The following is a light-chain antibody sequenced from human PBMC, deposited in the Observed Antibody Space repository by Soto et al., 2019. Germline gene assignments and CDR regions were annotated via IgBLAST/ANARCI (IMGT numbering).Light chain of an antibody. V-gene: IGKV1-5*03. J-gene: IGKJ2*01. CDR2: EAS. CDR1: QSISSW. Sequence: DIQMTQSPSTLSASVGDRVTITCRAGQSISSWLAWYQQKPGKAPNLLICEASSLESGVPSRFSGSGSGTEFTLTISSLQPDDFATYYCQQYNSSPYTFGQGTKLEIK. CDR3: QQYNSSPYT.